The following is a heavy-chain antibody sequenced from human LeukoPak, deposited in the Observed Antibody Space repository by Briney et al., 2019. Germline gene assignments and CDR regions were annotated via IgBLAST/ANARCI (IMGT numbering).Heavy chain of an antibody. CDR1: GYTFTGYY. CDR2: INPNSGGT. Sequence: ASVKVSCKASGYTFTGYYMHWVRQAPGQGLEWVGWINPNSGGTNYAQKFQGRVTMTRDTSISTAYMELSRLRSDDTAVYYCARVKYYYDSSGPTFDYWGQGTLVTVSS. D-gene: IGHD3-22*01. V-gene: IGHV1-2*02. CDR3: ARVKYYYDSSGPTFDY. J-gene: IGHJ4*02.